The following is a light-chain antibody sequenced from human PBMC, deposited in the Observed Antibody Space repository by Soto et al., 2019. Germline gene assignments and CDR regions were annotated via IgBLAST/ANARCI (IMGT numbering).Light chain of an antibody. J-gene: IGKJ2*01. CDR2: GAS. CDR1: QSVKSTY. CDR3: QHYGSSHENT. V-gene: IGKV3-20*01. Sequence: ELVLTQSPGTLSLSPGERATLSCRASQSVKSTYLAWYQKKSGQAPRLLIYGASSRATGIPDRFSGSGSGTDFTLTISRLEAEDFAVYYCQHYGSSHENTFGQGTKVDIK.